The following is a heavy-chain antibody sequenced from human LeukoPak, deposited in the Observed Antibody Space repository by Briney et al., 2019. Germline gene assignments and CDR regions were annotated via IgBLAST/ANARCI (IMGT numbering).Heavy chain of an antibody. CDR2: IYYSGST. D-gene: IGHD2-15*01. CDR3: ARDRGLSTRWSSDAFDI. Sequence: PSETLSLTCIVSGGSITGGGYLWNWIRQHPGKGLEWIGYIYYSGSTHYNPSLESRVTISLDTSKNHFSLNLTSVTAADTAEYFCARDRGLSTRWSSDAFDIWGQGTMVTVSS. J-gene: IGHJ3*02. V-gene: IGHV4-31*03. CDR1: GGSITGGGYL.